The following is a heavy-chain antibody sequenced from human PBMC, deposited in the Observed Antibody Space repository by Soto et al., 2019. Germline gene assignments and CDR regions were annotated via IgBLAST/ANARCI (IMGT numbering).Heavy chain of an antibody. CDR1: GFTVSSNY. D-gene: IGHD1-26*01. Sequence: EVQLVESGGGLVQPGGSLRLSCAASGFTVSSNYMSWVHQAPGKGLEWVSIIYSGGSTYYADSVKGRFTISRDNSKNTLYLQMNSLRAEDTAVYYCAIDKVGAIRGFDYWGQGTLVTVSS. V-gene: IGHV3-66*01. J-gene: IGHJ4*02. CDR2: IYSGGST. CDR3: AIDKVGAIRGFDY.